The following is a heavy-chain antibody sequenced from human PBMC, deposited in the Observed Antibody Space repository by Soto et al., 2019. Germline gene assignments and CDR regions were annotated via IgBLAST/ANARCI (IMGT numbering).Heavy chain of an antibody. V-gene: IGHV3-21*01. D-gene: IGHD1-26*01. J-gene: IGHJ6*02. CDR1: GFTFSSYS. CDR3: ARLYMVGTTQSYGMDV. CDR2: ISSSSSYI. Sequence: GGSLRLSCAASGFTFSSYSMNWVRQAPGKGLEWVSSISSSSSYIYYADSVKGRFTISRDNANNSLYLQMNSLRAEETAVYYCARLYMVGTTQSYGMDVWGQGATVTVSS.